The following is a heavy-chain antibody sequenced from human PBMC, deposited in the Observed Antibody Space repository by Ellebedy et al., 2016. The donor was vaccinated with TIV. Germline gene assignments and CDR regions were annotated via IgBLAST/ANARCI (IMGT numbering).Heavy chain of an antibody. CDR2: IHSGGET. V-gene: IGHV3-53*01. CDR3: ARRIAVAGFDP. J-gene: IGHJ5*02. CDR1: GFSVRSAY. D-gene: IGHD6-19*01. Sequence: GGSLRLSCAASGFSVRSAYVTWVRQAPGKGLDWVSIIHSGGETFYADSVKGRFTISRDNSKNTLYLQMNSLRAEDTAVYYCARRIAVAGFDPWGQGTLVTVSS.